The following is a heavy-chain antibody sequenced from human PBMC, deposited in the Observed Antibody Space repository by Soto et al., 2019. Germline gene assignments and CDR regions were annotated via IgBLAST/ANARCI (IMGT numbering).Heavy chain of an antibody. CDR1: GGPIRSSSHY. D-gene: IGHD3-16*01. CDR3: AREGGYVDY. J-gene: IGHJ4*02. V-gene: IGHV4-39*02. CDR2: IDESGTT. Sequence: QLQLKESGPGLVKPSETLSLTCSVSGGPIRSSSHYWGWIRQSPGTVLEWIGSIDESGTTYYNPSLTSRVTVSVDTSKNQFSLKVISVTGADTAIYYCAREGGYVDYWGQGTLVTVSS.